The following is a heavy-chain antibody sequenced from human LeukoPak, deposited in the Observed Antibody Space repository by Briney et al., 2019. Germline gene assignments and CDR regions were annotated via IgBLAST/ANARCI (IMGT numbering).Heavy chain of an antibody. CDR3: ARRITPYYYDSSGYYYGDAFDI. Sequence: GGSLRLSCAASGFTFSSYWMSWVRQAPGKGLEWVANIKQDGSEKYYVDSVKGRFTISRDNAKNSLYLQMNSLRAEDTAVYYCARRITPYYYDSSGYYYGDAFDIWGQGTMVTVSS. V-gene: IGHV3-7*01. CDR1: GFTFSSYW. D-gene: IGHD3-22*01. J-gene: IGHJ3*02. CDR2: IKQDGSEK.